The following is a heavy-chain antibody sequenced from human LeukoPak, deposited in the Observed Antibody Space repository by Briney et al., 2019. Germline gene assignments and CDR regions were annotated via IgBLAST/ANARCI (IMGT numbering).Heavy chain of an antibody. CDR2: IYYSGST. CDR3: ARHPIYYDSSGYFDY. D-gene: IGHD3-22*01. V-gene: IGHV4-59*08. J-gene: IGHJ4*02. CDR1: GGSISSYY. Sequence: SETLSLTCTVSGGSISSYYWSWIRQPPGKGLEWIGYIYYSGSTNYNPSLKSRVTISVDTSKNQFSLKLSSVTAADTAVYYCARHPIYYDSSGYFDYWGQGTLVTVSS.